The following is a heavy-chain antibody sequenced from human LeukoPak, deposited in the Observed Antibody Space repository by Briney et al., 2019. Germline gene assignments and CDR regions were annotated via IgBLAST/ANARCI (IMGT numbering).Heavy chain of an antibody. CDR1: GYIFTSYW. J-gene: IGHJ4*02. V-gene: IGHV5-51*01. CDR2: IYPGDSDT. D-gene: IGHD2-8*02. CDR3: ARMRESTGGSFDY. Sequence: GESLKISCKGSGYIFTSYWIGWVRQMPGKGLEWMGIIYPGDSDTRYSPSFQGQVTISADKSISTAYLQWSSLKASDTAMYYCARMRESTGGSFDYWGQGTLVTVSS.